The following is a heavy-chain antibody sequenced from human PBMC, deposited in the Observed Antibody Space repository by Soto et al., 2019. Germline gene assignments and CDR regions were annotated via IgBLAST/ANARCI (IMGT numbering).Heavy chain of an antibody. CDR2: ISGYNGDT. D-gene: IGHD2-8*01. V-gene: IGHV1-18*01. CDR3: AKNGQPPYYYYGLDD. J-gene: IGHJ6*02. CDR1: GYTFTRYG. Sequence: QGHLVQSGAEVKEPGASVKVSCKASGYTFTRYGISWVRQAPGQGLEWMGWISGYNGDTNYAQNLQGRVTMTIDTSTSTAYMELRSLTSDDTAVYYCAKNGQPPYYYYGLDDWGQGTTVTVSS.